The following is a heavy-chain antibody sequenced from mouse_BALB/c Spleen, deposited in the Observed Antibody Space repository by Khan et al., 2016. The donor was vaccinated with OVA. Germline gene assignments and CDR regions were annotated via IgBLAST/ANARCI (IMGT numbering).Heavy chain of an antibody. CDR3: ARHEDGNDGYYDYAMDY. J-gene: IGHJ4*01. D-gene: IGHD2-3*01. V-gene: IGHV1-62-2*01. CDR2: FYPGSGTI. Sequence: QVQLQQSGAELVKPGASVKLSCKASGYTFTENIIHWVKQRSGQGLEWIGWFYPGSGTIKYNAKFKDKATLTADTSSSTVYMELSRLTSEDSAVYFCARHEDGNDGYYDYAMDYWGQGTSVTVSS. CDR1: GYTFTENI.